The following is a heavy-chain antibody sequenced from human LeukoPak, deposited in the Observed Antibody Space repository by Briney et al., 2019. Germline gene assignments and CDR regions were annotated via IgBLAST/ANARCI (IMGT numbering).Heavy chain of an antibody. J-gene: IGHJ4*02. CDR2: IYWDDDK. D-gene: IGHD3-10*01. CDR1: GGSISSHYWS. Sequence: TLSLTCSVSGGSISSHYWSWIRQPPGKALEWLALIYWDDDKRYSPSLKSRLTITKDTSKNQVVLTMTKMDPVDTATYYCVHRGPVWFGDFLHWGQGTLVTVSS. CDR3: VHRGPVWFGDFLH. V-gene: IGHV2-5*02.